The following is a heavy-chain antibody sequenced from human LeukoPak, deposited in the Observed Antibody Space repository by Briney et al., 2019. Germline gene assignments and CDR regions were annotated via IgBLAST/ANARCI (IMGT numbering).Heavy chain of an antibody. J-gene: IGHJ6*02. Sequence: SETLSLTCAVYGGSFSGYYWSWIRQPPGKGLEWIGEINHSGSTNYNPSLKSRVTISVDTSKNQFSLKLSSVTAADTAVYYCARSANGGKYSSGWPRYYYYGMDVRGQGTTVTVSS. V-gene: IGHV4-34*01. CDR2: INHSGST. CDR3: ARSANGGKYSSGWPRYYYYGMDV. D-gene: IGHD6-19*01. CDR1: GGSFSGYY.